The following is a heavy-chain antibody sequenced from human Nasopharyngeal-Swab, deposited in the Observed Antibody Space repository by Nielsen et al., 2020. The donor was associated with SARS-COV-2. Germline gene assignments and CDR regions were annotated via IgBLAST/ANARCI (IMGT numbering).Heavy chain of an antibody. V-gene: IGHV3-21*06. Sequence: GGSLRLSCAASGFTFSNYWMNWVRQAPGKGLEWVSSVSSTSTYIYYADSVKGRFTISRDNAKNSLYLLLNSLRAEDSAVYYCARDPLSSWQAIGNWYFDLWGRGTLVTVSS. CDR1: GFTFSNYW. CDR3: ARDPLSSWQAIGNWYFDL. D-gene: IGHD6-13*01. CDR2: VSSTSTYI. J-gene: IGHJ2*01.